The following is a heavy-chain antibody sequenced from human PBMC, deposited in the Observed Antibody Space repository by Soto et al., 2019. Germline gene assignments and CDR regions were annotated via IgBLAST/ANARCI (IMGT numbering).Heavy chain of an antibody. D-gene: IGHD2-8*01. CDR2: IDPSDSYT. CDR1: VYSFTSYW. J-gene: IGHJ6*02. Sequence: PGESLKISCNGSVYSFTSYWIRWVRQMPGKGLEWMGRIDPSDSYTNYSPSFQGHVTISAEKSISTAYLQWSSPKASDTAMYYCARFGYCTNGVCLPQYGMDVWGQGTTVTVSS. V-gene: IGHV5-10-1*01. CDR3: ARFGYCTNGVCLPQYGMDV.